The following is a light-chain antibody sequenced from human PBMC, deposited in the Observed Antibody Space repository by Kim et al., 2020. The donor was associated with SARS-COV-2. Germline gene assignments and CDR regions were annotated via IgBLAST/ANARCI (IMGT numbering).Light chain of an antibody. CDR1: NIGSKS. CDR3: QVWDSSSDHPYV. CDR2: YDS. Sequence: PGKTDRISCGGNNIGSKSVLRYQQKPGQAPVLVIYYDSDRPSGIPERFSGSNSGNTATLTISRVEAGDEADYYCQVWDSSSDHPYVFGTGTKVTVL. J-gene: IGLJ1*01. V-gene: IGLV3-21*04.